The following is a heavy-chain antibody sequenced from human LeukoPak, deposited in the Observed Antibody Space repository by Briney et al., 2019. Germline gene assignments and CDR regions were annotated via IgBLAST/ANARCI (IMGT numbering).Heavy chain of an antibody. D-gene: IGHD3-22*01. CDR3: AGLSSGYSFDS. CDR1: GFTVSSNY. J-gene: IGHJ4*02. Sequence: PGGSLRLSCAASGFTVSSNYMSWVRQAPGKGLEWVSVIYSGGSTYYADSVKGRFTISRDNSKNTLYLQMNSLRAEDTAVYYCAGLSSGYSFDSWGQGTLVTVSS. V-gene: IGHV3-53*01. CDR2: IYSGGST.